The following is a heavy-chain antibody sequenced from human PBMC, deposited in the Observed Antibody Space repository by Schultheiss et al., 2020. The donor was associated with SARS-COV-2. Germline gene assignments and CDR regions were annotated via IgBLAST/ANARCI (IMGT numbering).Heavy chain of an antibody. CDR3: ARGGYSSSWHDAFDI. J-gene: IGHJ3*02. CDR1: GFTFSSYW. D-gene: IGHD6-13*01. CDR2: INSDGSST. V-gene: IGHV3-74*01. Sequence: GESLKISCAASGFTFSSYWMHWVRQAPGKGLVWVSRINSDGSSTSYADSVKGRFTISRDNSKNTLYLQMNSLRAEDTAVYYCARGGYSSSWHDAFDIWGQGTMVTVSS.